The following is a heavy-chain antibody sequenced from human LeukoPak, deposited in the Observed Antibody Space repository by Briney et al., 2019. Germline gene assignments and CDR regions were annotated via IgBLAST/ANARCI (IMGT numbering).Heavy chain of an antibody. CDR1: GGSFSGYY. Sequence: NPSETLSLTCAVYGGSFSGYYWSWIRQPPGKGLEWIGEINHSGSTNYNPSLKSRVTISVDTSKNQFSLKLSSVTAADTAVYYCATSIAAMNWFDPWGQGTLVTVSS. D-gene: IGHD6-25*01. CDR3: ATSIAAMNWFDP. V-gene: IGHV4-34*01. CDR2: INHSGST. J-gene: IGHJ5*02.